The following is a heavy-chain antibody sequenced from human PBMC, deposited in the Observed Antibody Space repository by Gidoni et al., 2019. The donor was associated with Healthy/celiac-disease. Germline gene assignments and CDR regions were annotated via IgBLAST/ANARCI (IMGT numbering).Heavy chain of an antibody. CDR3: ARAEGLFDY. CDR2: ISSSGSTI. V-gene: IGHV3-48*03. D-gene: IGHD5-12*01. CDR1: GFTFSSYE. J-gene: IGHJ4*02. Sequence: EVQLVASGGGLVQPGGSLRLSCAASGFTFSSYEMTWVRQAPGKGLEWVSDISSSGSTIYYADPVKGRFTISRDNAKNSLYLQMNSLRAEDTAVYYCARAEGLFDYLGQGTLVTVSA.